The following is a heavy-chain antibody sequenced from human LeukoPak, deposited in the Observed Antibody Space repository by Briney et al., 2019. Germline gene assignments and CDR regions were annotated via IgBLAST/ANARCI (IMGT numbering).Heavy chain of an antibody. Sequence: GGSLRLSCAASGFTFSSYWMSWVRQAPGKGLEGVANIKQDGSEKYYVDSVKGRFTISRDNAKNSLYLQMNSLRAEDTAFYYCANDYWYSGAFPQPVISWGQGTLVTVSS. D-gene: IGHD1-26*01. CDR1: GFTFSSYW. J-gene: IGHJ5*02. V-gene: IGHV3-7*03. CDR3: ANDYWYSGAFPQPVIS. CDR2: IKQDGSEK.